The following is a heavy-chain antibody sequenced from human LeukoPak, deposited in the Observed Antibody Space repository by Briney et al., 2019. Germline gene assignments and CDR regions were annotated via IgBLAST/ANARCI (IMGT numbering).Heavy chain of an antibody. CDR1: GGSISSYY. CDR3: AEGVAGFDY. Sequence: MASETLSLTCTVSGGSISSYYWSWVRQPPGKGLEWIGYIHYSGSTNYNPSLKSRVTISVDTSKNQFSLKLSSVTAADTAVYYCAEGVAGFDYWGQGTLVTVSS. J-gene: IGHJ4*02. D-gene: IGHD6-19*01. V-gene: IGHV4-59*01. CDR2: IHYSGST.